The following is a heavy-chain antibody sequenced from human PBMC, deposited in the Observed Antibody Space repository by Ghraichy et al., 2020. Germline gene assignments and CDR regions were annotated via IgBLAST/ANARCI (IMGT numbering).Heavy chain of an antibody. J-gene: IGHJ3*02. D-gene: IGHD6-13*01. Sequence: ASVKVSCKASGYIFTDHYIHWVRQAPGQGLEWMGWINPKNGGTSYGQKFQGGVTMTRDTSVSTAYMEVRGLTSDATAMYYCARLSPYGAGSWFHPGNDAFDIWGQGTTVTVSS. CDR3: ARLSPYGAGSWFHPGNDAFDI. CDR2: INPKNGGT. V-gene: IGHV1-2*02. CDR1: GYIFTDHY.